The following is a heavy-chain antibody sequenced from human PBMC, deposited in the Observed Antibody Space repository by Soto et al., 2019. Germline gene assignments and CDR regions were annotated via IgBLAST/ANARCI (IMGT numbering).Heavy chain of an antibody. V-gene: IGHV4-31*03. CDR3: ARGGLSRGTIFGVVNYYYYGMDV. J-gene: IGHJ6*02. D-gene: IGHD3-3*01. CDR1: GGSINTGGYY. Sequence: SETLSLTCTVSGGSINTGGYYWSWIRQHPGKGLEWIGNVDNSGNTYYNPSLKSRVTISVDTSKNQFSLKLSSVTAADTAVYYCARGGLSRGTIFGVVNYYYYGMDVWGQGTTVTVSS. CDR2: VDNSGNT.